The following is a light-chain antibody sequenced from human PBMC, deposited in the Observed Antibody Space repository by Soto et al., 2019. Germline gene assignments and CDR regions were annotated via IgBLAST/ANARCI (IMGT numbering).Light chain of an antibody. CDR3: QQYGSSPPYT. J-gene: IGKJ2*01. Sequence: EIVLTQSPGTLTLSPGERATLSCRASQSVSSSYLAWYQQKPGQAPRLLIYGASSRATGIPDRFSGSGSGTDFTLTISRLEPDDFAVYYCQQYGSSPPYTLGQGTKLEIK. CDR2: GAS. V-gene: IGKV3-20*01. CDR1: QSVSSSY.